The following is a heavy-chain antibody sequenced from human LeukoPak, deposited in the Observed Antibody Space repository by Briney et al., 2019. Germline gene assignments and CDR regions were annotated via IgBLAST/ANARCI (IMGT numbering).Heavy chain of an antibody. J-gene: IGHJ5*02. D-gene: IGHD6-25*01. V-gene: IGHV4-4*07. Sequence: SETLSLTCTVSGGSISSYYWSWIRQPAGKGLEWIGRIYTSGSTNYNPSLKSRVTMSVDTFKNQFSLMLSSVTAADTAVYYCARDPHSSGWQNWSDPWGQGTLVTVSS. CDR1: GGSISSYY. CDR2: IYTSGST. CDR3: ARDPHSSGWQNWSDP.